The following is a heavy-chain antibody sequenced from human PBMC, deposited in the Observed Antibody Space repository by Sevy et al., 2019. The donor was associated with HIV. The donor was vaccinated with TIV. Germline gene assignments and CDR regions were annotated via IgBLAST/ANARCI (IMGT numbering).Heavy chain of an antibody. D-gene: IGHD1-1*01. CDR2: IWYDGSNK. CDR1: GFMFNNYG. J-gene: IGHJ4*02. Sequence: GSLRLSCAASGFMFNNYGMHWVRQAPGKGLEWVGVIWYDGSNKYYADSVKGRFTISRDNSRATVFLHMNSLRAEDASVYYCAKLPESIGSHNFPDFDYWGQGTLVTVSS. CDR3: AKLPESIGSHNFPDFDY. V-gene: IGHV3-33*06.